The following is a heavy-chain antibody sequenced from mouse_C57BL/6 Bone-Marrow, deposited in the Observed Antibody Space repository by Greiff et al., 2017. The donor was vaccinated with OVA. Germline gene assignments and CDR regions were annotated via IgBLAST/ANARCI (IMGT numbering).Heavy chain of an antibody. Sequence: EVKLMESGGGLVKPGGSLKLSCAASGFTFSDYGMHWVRQAPEQGLEWVAYISSGSSTIYYADTVKGRFTISRDNAKNTLFLQMTSLRSEDTAMYYCARHWYYFDYWGQGTTLTVSS. J-gene: IGHJ2*01. D-gene: IGHD4-1*01. CDR1: GFTFSDYG. CDR3: ARHWYYFDY. V-gene: IGHV5-17*01. CDR2: ISSGSSTI.